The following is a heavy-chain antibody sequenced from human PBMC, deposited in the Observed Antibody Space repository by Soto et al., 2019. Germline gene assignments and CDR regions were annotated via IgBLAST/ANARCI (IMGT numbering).Heavy chain of an antibody. J-gene: IGHJ5*02. V-gene: IGHV4-34*01. CDR3: ARPRSIISAAPFDP. Sequence: QVQLQQWGAGLLKPSETLSLTCAVYGGSFSGYYWSWIRQPPGKGLEWMGEINHSGSTNYNPSLKSRVTISVDTSKNQFALKLSSVTAADTAVYYCARPRSIISAAPFDPWGQGTLVTVSS. CDR1: GGSFSGYY. CDR2: INHSGST. D-gene: IGHD6-13*01.